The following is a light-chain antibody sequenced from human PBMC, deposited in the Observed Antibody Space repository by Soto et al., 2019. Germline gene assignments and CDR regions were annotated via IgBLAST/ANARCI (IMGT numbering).Light chain of an antibody. Sequence: EIVMAQASATLSVSPGGRGTLSWRASQSVSSNLAWYQQKPGQAPRLLIYGASTRATGIPARFSGSGSGTEFTLTISSLQSEDFAVYYCQQYNNWPPWTFGQGTKVDIK. CDR3: QQYNNWPPWT. CDR2: GAS. V-gene: IGKV3-15*01. J-gene: IGKJ1*01. CDR1: QSVSSN.